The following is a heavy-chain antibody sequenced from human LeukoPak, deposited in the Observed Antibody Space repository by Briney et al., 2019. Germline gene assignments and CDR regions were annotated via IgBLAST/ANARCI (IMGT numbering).Heavy chain of an antibody. CDR3: ARHTYDYVWGSYRCHFDY. CDR2: INHSGST. CDR1: GGSFSGYY. V-gene: IGHV4-34*01. D-gene: IGHD3-16*02. Sequence: SETLSLTCAVYGGSFSGYYWSGIRQPPGKGLEWIGEINHSGSTNYNPSLKSRVTISVDTSKNQFSLKLSSVTAADTAVYYCARHTYDYVWGSYRCHFDYWGQGTLVTVSS. J-gene: IGHJ4*02.